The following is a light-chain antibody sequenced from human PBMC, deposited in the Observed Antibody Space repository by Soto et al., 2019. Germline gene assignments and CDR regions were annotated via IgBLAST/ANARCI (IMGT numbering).Light chain of an antibody. CDR1: QTVERW. CDR2: DVS. V-gene: IGKV1-5*01. CDR3: QQYKDYVYT. J-gene: IGKJ2*01. Sequence: DIQMTHSPSTLSSSVVYRVIITCRASQTVERWMAWYQQKPGKAPKLLISDVSTLERGVPSRFSGSGSATEFTLTISGLQPDDFATYYCQQYKDYVYTFGQGTKVDIK.